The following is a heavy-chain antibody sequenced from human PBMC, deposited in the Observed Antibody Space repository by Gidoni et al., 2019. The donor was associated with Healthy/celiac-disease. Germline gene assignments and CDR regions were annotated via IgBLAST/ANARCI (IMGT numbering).Heavy chain of an antibody. CDR2: IRGSGGST. D-gene: IGHD6-13*01. Sequence: EVQLLESGGGLVQPGGSMRLSCAASGFTFSRYAMSWVRQAPGKGLEWVSAIRGSGGSTYYADSVKGRFTISRDKSKNTLYLQMNSLRAEDTAVYYCAKDGGEIAAAGTSVVDYWGQGTLVTVSS. V-gene: IGHV3-23*01. CDR1: GFTFSRYA. CDR3: AKDGGEIAAAGTSVVDY. J-gene: IGHJ4*02.